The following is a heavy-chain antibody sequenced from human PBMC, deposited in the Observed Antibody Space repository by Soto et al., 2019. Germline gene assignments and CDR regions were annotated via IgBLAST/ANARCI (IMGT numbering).Heavy chain of an antibody. CDR1: GGSISSYY. CDR3: ARGWWEREGNVMDV. V-gene: IGHV4-59*08. CDR2: IYYSGST. J-gene: IGHJ6*02. D-gene: IGHD1-26*01. Sequence: QVQLQESGPGLVQPSKTLSLTCTVSGGSISSYYWSWIRQPPGKELQYMGYIYYSGSTNYNPSLKSRVTISDDTSTNQFSLTLSSVTAADTPLSYCARGWWEREGNVMDVWGQGTTVSVSS.